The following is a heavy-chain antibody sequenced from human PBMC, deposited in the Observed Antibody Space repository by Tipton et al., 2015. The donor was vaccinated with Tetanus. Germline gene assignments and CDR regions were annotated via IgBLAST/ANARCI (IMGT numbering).Heavy chain of an antibody. V-gene: IGHV4-34*01. CDR2: INHSGST. D-gene: IGHD1-1*01. CDR1: GGSFSGYY. J-gene: IGHJ2*01. CDR3: ARGNPRRKRYFDL. Sequence: TLSLTCAVYGGSFSGYYWSWIRQPPGKGLEWIGEINHSGSTNYNPSLKSRVTISVDTSKNQFSLKLSSVTAADTAVYYRARGNPRRKRYFDLWGRGTLVTVSS.